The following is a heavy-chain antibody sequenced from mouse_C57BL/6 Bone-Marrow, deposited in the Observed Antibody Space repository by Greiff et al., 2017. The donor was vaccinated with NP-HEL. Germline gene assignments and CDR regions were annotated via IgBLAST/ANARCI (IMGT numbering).Heavy chain of an antibody. CDR3: ARNLRWLLLTDYAMDY. J-gene: IGHJ4*01. Sequence: VQGVESGPGLVQPSQSLSITCTVSGFSLTSYGVHWVRQSPGKGLEWLGVIWSGGSTDYNAAFISRLSISKDNSKSQVFFKMNSLQADDTAIYYCARNLRWLLLTDYAMDYWGQGTSVTVSS. D-gene: IGHD2-3*01. V-gene: IGHV2-2*01. CDR1: GFSLTSYG. CDR2: IWSGGST.